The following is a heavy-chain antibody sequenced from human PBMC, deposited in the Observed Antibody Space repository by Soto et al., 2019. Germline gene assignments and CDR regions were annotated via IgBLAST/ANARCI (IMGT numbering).Heavy chain of an antibody. CDR3: AREMRNGAFDY. D-gene: IGHD2-8*01. J-gene: IGHJ4*02. V-gene: IGHV3-21*01. Sequence: EVQLVESGGGLVKPGGSLRLSCAASGFTFSSHSMNWVRQAPGKGLEWVSSISSSSTYLYHADSVKGRFTISRDNAKNSLYLKMNSLRAEDTAVYYCAREMRNGAFDYWGQGTLVTVSS. CDR2: ISSSSTYL. CDR1: GFTFSSHS.